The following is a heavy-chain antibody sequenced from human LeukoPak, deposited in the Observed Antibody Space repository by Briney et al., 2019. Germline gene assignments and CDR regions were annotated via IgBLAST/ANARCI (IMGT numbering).Heavy chain of an antibody. J-gene: IGHJ4*02. CDR1: GFTFSSYW. V-gene: IGHV3-7*01. Sequence: GGSLRLSCAASGFTFSSYWMSWVRQAPGKGLEWVANIKQDGSEKYYVDSVKGRFTISRDNAKNSLYLQMNSLRAEDTAVYYCAKDIGYYGSGSYYNLWGQGTLVTVSS. CDR2: IKQDGSEK. CDR3: AKDIGYYGSGSYYNL. D-gene: IGHD3-10*01.